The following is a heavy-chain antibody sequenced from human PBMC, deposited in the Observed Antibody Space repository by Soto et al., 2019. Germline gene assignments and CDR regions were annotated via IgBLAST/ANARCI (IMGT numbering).Heavy chain of an antibody. CDR1: GGSISSGDYY. CDR2: IYYSGST. J-gene: IGHJ5*02. CDR3: ARAGVATIYPGNNWFDP. D-gene: IGHD5-12*01. V-gene: IGHV4-30-4*01. Sequence: QVQLQESGPGLVKPSQTLSLTCTVSGGSISSGDYYWSWIRQPPGKGLEWIGYIYYSGSTYYNPSLKSRVTIPVDTSKNPFALTMSSVTAADTAMYYCARAGVATIYPGNNWFDPWGQGTLVTVSS.